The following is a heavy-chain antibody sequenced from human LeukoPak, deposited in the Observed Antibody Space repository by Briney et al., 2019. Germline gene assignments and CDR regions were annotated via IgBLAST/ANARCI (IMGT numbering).Heavy chain of an antibody. J-gene: IGHJ5*01. D-gene: IGHD1-26*01. V-gene: IGHV3-48*02. CDR1: GFAFSSSS. CDR3: VSVCSYAFDS. Sequence: AGSLSLTCTASGFAFSSSSKYWVRQAPGKELECISYITGSSDTIYYADSVKGRFTISRDNAKNSLYLQMNSLRDEDTSVCYCVSVCSYAFDSWGQGTLVTVSS. CDR2: ITGSSDTI.